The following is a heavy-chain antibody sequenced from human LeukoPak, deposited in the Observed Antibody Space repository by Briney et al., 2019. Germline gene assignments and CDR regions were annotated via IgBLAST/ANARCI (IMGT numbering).Heavy chain of an antibody. J-gene: IGHJ4*02. V-gene: IGHV3-30-3*01. D-gene: IGHD1-1*01. Sequence: GRSLRLSCAASGFTFSSYAMHWVRQAPGKGLEWVAVISYDGSNKYYADSVKGRFTISRDNSKNTLYLQMNSLRAEDTAVYYCARPLERNDGGLDCWGQGTLVTVSS. CDR3: ARPLERNDGGLDC. CDR1: GFTFSSYA. CDR2: ISYDGSNK.